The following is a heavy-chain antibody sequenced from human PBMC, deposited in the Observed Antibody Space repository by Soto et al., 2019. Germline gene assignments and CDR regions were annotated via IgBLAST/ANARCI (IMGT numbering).Heavy chain of an antibody. J-gene: IGHJ6*02. CDR2: IWYDGSNK. D-gene: IGHD1-26*01. CDR1: GFTFSSYG. Sequence: GGSLRLSCAASGFTFSSYGMHWVRQAPGKGLEWVAVIWYDGSNKYYADSVKGRFTISRDNSKNTLYLQMNSLRAEDTAVYYCARCLVGATSYYYYGMDVWDQGTTVTVSS. V-gene: IGHV3-33*01. CDR3: ARCLVGATSYYYYGMDV.